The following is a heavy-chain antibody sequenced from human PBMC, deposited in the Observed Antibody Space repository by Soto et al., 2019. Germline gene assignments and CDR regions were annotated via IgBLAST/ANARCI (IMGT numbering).Heavy chain of an antibody. J-gene: IGHJ4*02. V-gene: IGHV3-30-3*01. CDR3: AREGRSYYDFWSGADY. CDR1: GFTFSSYA. CDR2: ISYDGSNK. Sequence: PGGSLRRSCAVSGFTFSSYAVHWVRQAPGKGLEWVAVISYDGSNKYYADSVKGRFTISRDNSKNTLYVQTNSLRAADTAVYYCAREGRSYYDFWSGADYGGEGTLGTVSS. D-gene: IGHD3-3*01.